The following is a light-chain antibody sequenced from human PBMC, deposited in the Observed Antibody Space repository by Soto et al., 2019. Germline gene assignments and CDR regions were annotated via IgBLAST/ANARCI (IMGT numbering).Light chain of an antibody. Sequence: DIQMTQSPSSLSASVGDRVSITSRASQSISSYLNWYRQKPGKAPKLLIYGSSTLQSGVPSRFSGSGSGTDFTLTISTLQPEDFATYYCQQSFSTPYTFSQGTIVEVK. CDR3: QQSFSTPYT. CDR2: GSS. CDR1: QSISSY. J-gene: IGKJ2*01. V-gene: IGKV1-39*01.